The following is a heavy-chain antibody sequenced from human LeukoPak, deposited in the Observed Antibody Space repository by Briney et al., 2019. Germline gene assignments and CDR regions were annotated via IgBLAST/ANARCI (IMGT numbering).Heavy chain of an antibody. CDR2: MNPNSGNT. Sequence: ASVKVSCKASGGTFTSYDINWVRQATGQGLEWMGWMNPNSGNTGYAQKFQGRVTMTRNTSISTAYMELSSLRSEDTAVYYCAIAAGRLLWFGELSVWGQGTLVTVSS. V-gene: IGHV1-8*01. D-gene: IGHD3-10*01. CDR1: GGTFTSYD. J-gene: IGHJ4*02. CDR3: AIAAGRLLWFGELSV.